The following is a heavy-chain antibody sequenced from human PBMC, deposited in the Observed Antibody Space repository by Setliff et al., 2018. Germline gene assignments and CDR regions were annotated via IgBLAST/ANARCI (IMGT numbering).Heavy chain of an antibody. CDR1: GFTFNNFW. J-gene: IGHJ4*02. CDR3: AREPFPYYFDY. V-gene: IGHV3-7*01. Sequence: PGGSLRLSCAASGFTFNNFWMSWVRQAPGKGLEWVANIKQDGSDQYYTDSVKGRFTISRDNSKNTLYLQMNGLRAEDTAVYYCAREPFPYYFDYWGQGTLVTVSS. CDR2: IKQDGSDQ.